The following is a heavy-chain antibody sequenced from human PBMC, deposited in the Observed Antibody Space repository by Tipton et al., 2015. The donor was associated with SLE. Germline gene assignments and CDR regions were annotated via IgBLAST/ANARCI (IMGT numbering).Heavy chain of an antibody. V-gene: IGHV3-21*01. CDR1: GFTFSSYS. Sequence: SLRLSCAASGFTFSSYSMNWVRQAPGKGLEWVSSISSSSSYIYYADSVKGRFTISRDNAKNSLYLQMNSLRAEDTAVYYCAREGYYYGSGSYEAPFDYWGQGTLVTVSS. D-gene: IGHD3-10*01. CDR3: AREGYYYGSGSYEAPFDY. CDR2: ISSSSSYI. J-gene: IGHJ4*02.